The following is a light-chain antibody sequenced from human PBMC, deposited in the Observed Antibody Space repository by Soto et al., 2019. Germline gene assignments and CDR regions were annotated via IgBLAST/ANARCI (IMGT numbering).Light chain of an antibody. Sequence: DIXXTXSPSXXXXXXGDXVTITCRASQGISNYLAWYQQKPGKVPKLLIYAASTLQSGVPSRFSGSGSGTDFTLTISSLQPEDVATYYCQKYNSAPLTFGGGTKVEIK. J-gene: IGKJ4*01. V-gene: IGKV1-27*01. CDR1: QGISNY. CDR3: QKYNSAPLT. CDR2: AAS.